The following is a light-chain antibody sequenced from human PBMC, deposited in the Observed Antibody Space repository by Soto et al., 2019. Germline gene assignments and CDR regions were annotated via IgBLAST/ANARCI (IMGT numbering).Light chain of an antibody. CDR2: EGT. CDR1: SSDVGSYNL. V-gene: IGLV2-23*01. J-gene: IGLJ2*01. CDR3: CSYAGTTL. Sequence: QSALTQPASVSGSPGQSITISCTATSSDVGSYNLVSWYQQHPGKAPKLIIYEGTKRPSGLSDRFSGSKSGNTASLTISGLQAEDEAYYYCCSYAGTTLFGGGTKLTVL.